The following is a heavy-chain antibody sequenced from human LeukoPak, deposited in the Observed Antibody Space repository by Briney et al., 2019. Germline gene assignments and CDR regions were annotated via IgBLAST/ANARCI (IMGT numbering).Heavy chain of an antibody. D-gene: IGHD3-10*01. CDR2: VYQSGHA. CDR3: ASLRFGGSYFDL. CDR1: NYSVRCDLH. J-gene: IGHJ4*02. Sequence: PSETLSLTCKVSNYSVRCDLHWGWLRQSPGRGLEWIASVYQSGHAYYTPSLKSRVLISFDTSKKELSLKINSVTATDTALYYCASLRFGGSYFDLWGQGTQVIVSS. V-gene: IGHV4-38-2*02.